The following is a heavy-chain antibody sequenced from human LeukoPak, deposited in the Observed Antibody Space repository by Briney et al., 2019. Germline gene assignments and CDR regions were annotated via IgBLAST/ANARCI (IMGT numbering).Heavy chain of an antibody. V-gene: IGHV5-51*01. D-gene: IGHD2-21*02. CDR1: GYSFTSYW. J-gene: IGHJ4*02. CDR3: ARAPYCGGDCYPSSFDY. Sequence: GKSLKISCKGSGYSFTSYWIGWVRQMPGKGLEWMGIIDPGDSDTSYSPSFQGQVTISADRSISTAYLQWSSLKASDTAMYYCARAPYCGGDCYPSSFDYWGQGTLVTVSS. CDR2: IDPGDSDT.